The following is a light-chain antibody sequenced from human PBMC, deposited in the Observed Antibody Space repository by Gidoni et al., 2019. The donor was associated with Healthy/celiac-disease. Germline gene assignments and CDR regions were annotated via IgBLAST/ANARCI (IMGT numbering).Light chain of an antibody. CDR1: QDISNY. J-gene: IGKJ2*01. CDR3: QQYDNAWT. Sequence: DIQMTQSPSSLSASVGDRVTITCQASQDISNYLNWYQQKPGKAPKLLIYDASNLETGVPTRFSGSGSRTDFTFTISSLQPEDIASYYCQQYDNAWTFXXXTKLEIK. V-gene: IGKV1-33*01. CDR2: DAS.